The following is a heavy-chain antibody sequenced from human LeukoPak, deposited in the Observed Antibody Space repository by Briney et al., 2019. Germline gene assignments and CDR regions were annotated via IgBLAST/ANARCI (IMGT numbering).Heavy chain of an antibody. J-gene: IGHJ6*03. D-gene: IGHD4-11*01. Sequence: PGGSLRLSCAASGFTFSSYWMSWVRQAPGKGLEWVANIKQDESERDYVDSVKGRFTISRDNAKNSLYLQMNSLRAEDTAVYYCARDSGLTVTTIHYCYMDVWGKGTTVTVSS. V-gene: IGHV3-7*01. CDR1: GFTFSSYW. CDR3: ARDSGLTVTTIHYCYMDV. CDR2: IKQDESER.